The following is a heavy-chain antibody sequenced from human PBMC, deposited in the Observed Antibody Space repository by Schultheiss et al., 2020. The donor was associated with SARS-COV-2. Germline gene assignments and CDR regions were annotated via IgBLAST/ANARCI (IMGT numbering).Heavy chain of an antibody. V-gene: IGHV3-23*01. D-gene: IGHD5-24*01. CDR2: ISGSGGST. Sequence: GGSLRLSCAASGFTFSGSPVHWVRQASGKGLEWVSAISGSGGSTYYADSVKGRFTISRDNSKNTLYLQMNSLRAEDTAVYYCARWVQGDFDYWGQGTLVTVSS. CDR1: GFTFSGSP. J-gene: IGHJ4*02. CDR3: ARWVQGDFDY.